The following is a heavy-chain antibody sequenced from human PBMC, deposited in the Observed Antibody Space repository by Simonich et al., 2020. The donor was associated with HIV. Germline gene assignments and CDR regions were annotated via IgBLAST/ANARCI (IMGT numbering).Heavy chain of an antibody. CDR3: ARRRGRLTGINDAFDI. Sequence: QVQLQQWGAGLLKPSETLSLTCVVYGGSLSGHYWSWIRQPPGKGLEGIGEINHSGNTNYNPTFKSRVTISVDTSKNQFSLKLNSVTAADTTVYYCARRRGRLTGINDAFDIWGQGTMVTVSS. CDR2: INHSGNT. CDR1: GGSLSGHY. V-gene: IGHV4-34*01. D-gene: IGHD1-20*01. J-gene: IGHJ3*02.